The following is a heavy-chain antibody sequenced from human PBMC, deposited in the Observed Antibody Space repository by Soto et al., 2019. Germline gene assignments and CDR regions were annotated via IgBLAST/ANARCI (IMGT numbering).Heavy chain of an antibody. CDR3: ARRGSGSYSDY. CDR2: INHSGST. Sequence: TSETLSLTCAVYGGSFSGYYWSWIRQPPGKGLEWIGEINHSGSTYYNPSLKSRVTISVDTSKNQFSLKLSSVTAADTAVYYCARRGSGSYSDYWGQGTLVTVSS. D-gene: IGHD3-10*01. CDR1: GGSFSGYY. V-gene: IGHV4-34*01. J-gene: IGHJ4*02.